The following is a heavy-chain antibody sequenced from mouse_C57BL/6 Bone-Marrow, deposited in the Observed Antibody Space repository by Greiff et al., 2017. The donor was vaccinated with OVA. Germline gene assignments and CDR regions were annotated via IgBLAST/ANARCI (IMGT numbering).Heavy chain of an antibody. J-gene: IGHJ4*01. CDR2: INPYNGDT. CDR3: ARYGSSPYYYAMDY. CDR1: GYSFTGYF. Sequence: VQLQQSGPELVKPGDSVKISCKASGYSFTGYFMNWVMQSHGKSLEWIGRINPYNGDTFYNQKFKGKATLTVDKSSSTAHMELRSLTSEDSAVYYCARYGSSPYYYAMDYWGQGTSVTVSS. D-gene: IGHD1-1*01. V-gene: IGHV1-20*01.